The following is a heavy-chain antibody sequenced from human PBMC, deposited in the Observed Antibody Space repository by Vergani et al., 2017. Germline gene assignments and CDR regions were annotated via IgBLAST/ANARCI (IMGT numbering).Heavy chain of an antibody. CDR3: AKVNLAVAGTNWFDP. Sequence: VQLVESGGGVVQPGGSLRLSCAASGFTFSSYGMHWVRQAPGKGLEWVSAISGSGGSTYYTDSVKGRFTISRDNYKNTLYLQMNSLRAEDTAVYYCAKVNLAVAGTNWFDPWGQGTLVTVSS. D-gene: IGHD6-19*01. CDR2: ISGSGGST. J-gene: IGHJ5*02. CDR1: GFTFSSYG. V-gene: IGHV3-23*04.